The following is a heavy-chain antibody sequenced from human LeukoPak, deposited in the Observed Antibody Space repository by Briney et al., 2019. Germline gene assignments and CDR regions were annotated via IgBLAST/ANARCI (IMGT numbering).Heavy chain of an antibody. Sequence: GGSLRLSCAASGFTFSSYALSWVRQAPGKGLEWVSAISGDGGRTYYADSVKGRFTISRDNAKNSLYLQMNSLRAEDTAVYYCATSSIAARRYYFDYWGQGTLVTVSS. CDR2: ISGDGGRT. J-gene: IGHJ4*02. CDR3: ATSSIAARRYYFDY. CDR1: GFTFSSYA. D-gene: IGHD6-6*01. V-gene: IGHV3-23*01.